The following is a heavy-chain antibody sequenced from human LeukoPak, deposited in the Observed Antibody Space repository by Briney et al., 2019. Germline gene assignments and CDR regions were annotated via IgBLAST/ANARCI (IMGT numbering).Heavy chain of an antibody. J-gene: IGHJ4*02. V-gene: IGHV1-69*05. Sequence: SVKVSCKASGGTFSSYAISWVRQAPGQGLEWIGGIIPIFGTANYAQKFQGRVTITTDESTSTAYMELSSLRSEDTAVYYCARAGLLDDFWSGSNDYWGQGTLVTVSS. D-gene: IGHD3-3*01. CDR1: GGTFSSYA. CDR2: IIPIFGTA. CDR3: ARAGLLDDFWSGSNDY.